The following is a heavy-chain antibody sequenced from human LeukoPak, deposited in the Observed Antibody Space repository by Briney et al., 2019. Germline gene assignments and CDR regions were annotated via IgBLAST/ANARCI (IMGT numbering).Heavy chain of an antibody. D-gene: IGHD6-19*01. J-gene: IGHJ6*02. CDR3: ARVLGGSGWYEGYYYYYGMDV. Sequence: SETLSLTCTVSGGSISSGGYYWSWIRQPPGKGLEWIGYIYYSGSTNYNPSLKSRVTISVDTSKNQFSLKLSSVTAADTAVYCCARVLGGSGWYEGYYYYYGMDVWGQGTTVTVSS. CDR1: GGSISSGGYY. V-gene: IGHV4-61*08. CDR2: IYYSGST.